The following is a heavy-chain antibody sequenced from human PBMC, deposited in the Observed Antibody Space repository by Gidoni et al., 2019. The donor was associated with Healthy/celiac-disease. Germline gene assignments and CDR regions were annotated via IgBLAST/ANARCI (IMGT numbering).Heavy chain of an antibody. CDR3: ARDGSGSYFGRDYYFDY. CDR1: VFTFSSYE. Sequence: EVQLVESGGGLVQPGGSLRLSCAASVFTFSSYEMNWVRQAPGKGLEWVSYISSSGSTIYYADSVKGRFTISRDNAKNSLYLQMNSLRAEDTAVYYCARDGSGSYFGRDYYFDYWGQGTLVTVSS. V-gene: IGHV3-48*03. CDR2: ISSSGSTI. J-gene: IGHJ4*02. D-gene: IGHD1-26*01.